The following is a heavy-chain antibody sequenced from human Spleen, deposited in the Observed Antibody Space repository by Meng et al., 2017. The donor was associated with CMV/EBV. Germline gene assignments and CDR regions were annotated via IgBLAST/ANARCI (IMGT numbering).Heavy chain of an antibody. Sequence: ASVKVSCKASGYTFTGYYMHWVRQAPGQGLEWMGWIHPHRGDTNYAQQFQGRVTLTRDTSINTGYMELTRLTSDDTAVYYCARDNNWGPDYWGQGTAVTVSS. D-gene: IGHD7-27*01. CDR3: ARDNNWGPDY. J-gene: IGHJ4*03. V-gene: IGHV1-2*02. CDR2: IHPHRGDT. CDR1: GYTFTGYY.